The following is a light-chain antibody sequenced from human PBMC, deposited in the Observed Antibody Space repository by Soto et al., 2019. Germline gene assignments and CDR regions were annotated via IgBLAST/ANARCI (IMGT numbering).Light chain of an antibody. J-gene: IGLJ2*01. V-gene: IGLV1-44*01. CDR1: SSNIGLND. Sequence: QSVLTQPPSASGTPGQTVTISCSGSSSNIGLNDVHWYRQLSGTAPQILIYHTNQQATGVPDRFSGSRSGTSASLAIHGLQSEDEADYHCAAWDDSLNGPVFGGGTKLTVL. CDR2: HTN. CDR3: AAWDDSLNGPV.